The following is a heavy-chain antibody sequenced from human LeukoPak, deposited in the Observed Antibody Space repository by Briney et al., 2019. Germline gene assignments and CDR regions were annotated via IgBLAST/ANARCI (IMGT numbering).Heavy chain of an antibody. Sequence: PSQTLSLTCTVSGGSISSGSCYWSWIRQPAGKGLEWIGRMYTSGSTNYNPSLKSRVTISVDTSKDQFSLKLSSVTAADTAVYYCARAPQRSYQHNWFDPWGQGTLVTVSS. D-gene: IGHD2-21*01. J-gene: IGHJ5*02. V-gene: IGHV4-61*02. CDR2: MYTSGST. CDR1: GGSISSGSCY. CDR3: ARAPQRSYQHNWFDP.